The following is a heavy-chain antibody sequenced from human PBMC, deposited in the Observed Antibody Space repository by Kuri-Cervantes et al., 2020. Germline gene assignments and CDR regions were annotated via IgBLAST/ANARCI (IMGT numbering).Heavy chain of an antibody. CDR1: GGSFSGYY. J-gene: IGHJ3*02. V-gene: IGHV4-34*01. CDR2: INHSGST. Sequence: SQTLSLTCAVYGGSFSGYYWSWIRQPPGKGLEWIGEINHSGSTNYNPSLKSRVTISVDTSKNQFSLKLSSVTAADTAVYYCARGCYDYGDYCDAFDIWGQGTMVTVSS. D-gene: IGHD4-17*01. CDR3: ARGCYDYGDYCDAFDI.